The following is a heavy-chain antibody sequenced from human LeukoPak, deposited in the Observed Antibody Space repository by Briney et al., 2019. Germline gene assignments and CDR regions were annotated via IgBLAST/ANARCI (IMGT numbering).Heavy chain of an antibody. Sequence: GGSLRLSCVGSGFTFGETWMSWVRQAPGKGLEWVANIKQDGRAKHYVDSVKGRFTISRDNAKNSLYLQMNSLRAEDTAVYYCAREGAAASPLLARGFDYWGQGTLVTVSS. D-gene: IGHD2-15*01. CDR2: IKQDGRAK. J-gene: IGHJ4*02. CDR1: GFTFGETW. V-gene: IGHV3-7*01. CDR3: AREGAAASPLLARGFDY.